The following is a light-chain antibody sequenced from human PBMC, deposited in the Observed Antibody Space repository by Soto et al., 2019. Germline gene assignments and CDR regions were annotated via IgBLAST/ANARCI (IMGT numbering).Light chain of an antibody. J-gene: IGKJ1*01. CDR2: WAS. CDR1: QSVLYSSNNKNY. CDR3: QQYSSTPWT. Sequence: DIVMTQSPDSLAVSLGERATINCRSSQSVLYSSNNKNYLAWYQQKPGQPPKLLIYWASTRESGVPDRFSGSGSGTDFTLTISSPQADDVAVYYCQQYSSTPWTFGQGTKVEIK. V-gene: IGKV4-1*01.